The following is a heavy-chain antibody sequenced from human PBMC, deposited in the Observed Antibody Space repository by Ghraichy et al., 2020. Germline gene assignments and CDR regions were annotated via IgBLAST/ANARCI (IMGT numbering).Heavy chain of an antibody. Sequence: GGSLRLSCAASGFTFSSYVMSWVRQAPGKGLEWVSAMSGSGSSTYYADSVKGRFTISRDNSKNTLYLQMNSLRAEDTAVYYCAKDPGGVGSVSYGIEYWGQGTLVTVS. D-gene: IGHD5-18*01. CDR3: AKDPGGVGSVSYGIEY. V-gene: IGHV3-23*01. J-gene: IGHJ4*02. CDR2: MSGSGSST. CDR1: GFTFSSYV.